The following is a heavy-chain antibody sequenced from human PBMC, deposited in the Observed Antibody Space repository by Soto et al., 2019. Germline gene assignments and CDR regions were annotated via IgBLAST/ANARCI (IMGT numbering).Heavy chain of an antibody. D-gene: IGHD4-17*01. CDR3: ARHVRLRELDY. CDR2: LYYSGDT. V-gene: IGHV4-39*01. Sequence: QLQLQESGPGLVKPAETLSLTCTVSGYSVSSTYFYWGWIRQPPGKGLEWIGTLYYSGDTFYNQCIKSRVSMSVGTSKNQFSLRLSSVTAADTAVYCCARHVRLRELDYWGQGILVTVSS. J-gene: IGHJ4*02. CDR1: GYSVSSTYFY.